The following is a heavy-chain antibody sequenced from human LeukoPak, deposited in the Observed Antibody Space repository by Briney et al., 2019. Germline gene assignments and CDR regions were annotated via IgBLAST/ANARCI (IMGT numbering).Heavy chain of an antibody. Sequence: GGSLRLSCAVSGLTFSGYSMNWVRQAPGKGLEWISYINSSSSGVYYADSVKGRFTISRDNAKNTLYLQMNSLRSEDTAVYYCARDHYFDTSGYSRSQDYWGQGTLVTVSP. J-gene: IGHJ4*02. CDR3: ARDHYFDTSGYSRSQDY. CDR2: INSSSSGV. CDR1: GLTFSGYS. V-gene: IGHV3-48*01. D-gene: IGHD3-22*01.